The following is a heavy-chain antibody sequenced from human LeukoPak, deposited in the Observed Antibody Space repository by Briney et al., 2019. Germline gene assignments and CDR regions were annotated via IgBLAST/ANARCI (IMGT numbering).Heavy chain of an antibody. V-gene: IGHV3-20*04. CDR3: SRGFYGDYDYYYYMDV. CDR2: INWNGGST. D-gene: IGHD4-17*01. Sequence: WVSLRLSCAASGFTFDDYHMMWVRQAPGKGLEWVSGINWNGGSTGYADSVKGRFTISRDNAKNSLYLQINSLRAEDTALYYWSRGFYGDYDYYYYMDVWGKGTKVTVSS. CDR1: GFTFDDYH. J-gene: IGHJ6*03.